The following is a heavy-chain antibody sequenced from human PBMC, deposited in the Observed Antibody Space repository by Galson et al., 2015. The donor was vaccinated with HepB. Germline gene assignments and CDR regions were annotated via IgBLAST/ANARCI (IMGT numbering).Heavy chain of an antibody. V-gene: IGHV1-69*13. Sequence: SVKVSCKASGGTFSSYAISWVRQAPGQGLEWMGGIIPIFGTANYAQKFQGRVTITADESTSTAYMELSSLRSEDTAVYYCASAIAARPGYYYYYMDVWGKGTTVTVSS. D-gene: IGHD6-6*01. CDR3: ASAIAARPGYYYYYMDV. CDR1: GGTFSSYA. J-gene: IGHJ6*03. CDR2: IIPIFGTA.